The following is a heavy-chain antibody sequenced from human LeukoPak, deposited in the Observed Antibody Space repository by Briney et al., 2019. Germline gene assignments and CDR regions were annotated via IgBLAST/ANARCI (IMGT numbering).Heavy chain of an antibody. J-gene: IGHJ4*02. CDR2: LSYSGSI. CDR3: ARHRLEYCTGGSCYPG. D-gene: IGHD2-15*01. CDR1: GGSMSNSSHY. V-gene: IGHV4-39*01. Sequence: PSETLSLTCTVSGGSMSNSSHYWGWIRQPPGKGLEWIGSLSYSGSIYYNPSLKSRVTISVDTSKNQFSLKLRSVTAADTAVYYCARHRLEYCTGGSCYPGWGQGTLVTVSS.